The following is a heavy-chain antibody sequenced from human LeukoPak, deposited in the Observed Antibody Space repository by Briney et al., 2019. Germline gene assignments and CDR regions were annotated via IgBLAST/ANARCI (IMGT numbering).Heavy chain of an antibody. CDR3: ARSIPRYDGSAYYPDY. D-gene: IGHD3-22*01. CDR2: IWYDGSND. Sequence: GGSLRLSCAASGFTFSGYGMHWVRQAPGKGLEWVAVIWYDGSNDDYADSVKGRFTISRDNSKSTLYLQMNSQRAEDTAIYYCARSIPRYDGSAYYPDYWGQGTLVTVSS. J-gene: IGHJ4*02. CDR1: GFTFSGYG. V-gene: IGHV3-33*01.